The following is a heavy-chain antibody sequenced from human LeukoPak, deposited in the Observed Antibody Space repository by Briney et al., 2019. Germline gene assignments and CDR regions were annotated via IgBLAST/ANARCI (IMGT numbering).Heavy chain of an antibody. CDR2: IIPIFGTA. D-gene: IGHD4-23*01. CDR1: GGTFSSYA. CDR3: ARGGTTVVTHYYYYMDV. V-gene: IGHV1-69*13. Sequence: GASVKVSCKASGGTFSSYAISWVRQAPGQGLEWMGGIIPIFGTANYAQKFQGRVTITADESTSTAYMELSSLRSEDTAVYYCARGGTTVVTHYYYYMDVWGKGTTVTVSS. J-gene: IGHJ6*03.